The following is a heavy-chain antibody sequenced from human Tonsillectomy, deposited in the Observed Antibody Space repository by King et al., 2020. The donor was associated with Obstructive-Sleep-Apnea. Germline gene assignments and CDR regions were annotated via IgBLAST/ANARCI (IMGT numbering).Heavy chain of an antibody. CDR2: IYHSGST. V-gene: IGHV4-4*02. J-gene: IGHJ4*02. D-gene: IGHD1-26*01. CDR1: GGSISSSNW. CDR3: ASFSGSRYYFDY. Sequence: QLQESGPGLVKPSGTLSLTCAVSGGSISSSNWWSWVRQPPGKGLELIGEIYHSGSTNYNPSLKSRVTISVGKSKHQFSLKLSSVTAADTAVYYCASFSGSRYYFDYWGQGTLVTVSS.